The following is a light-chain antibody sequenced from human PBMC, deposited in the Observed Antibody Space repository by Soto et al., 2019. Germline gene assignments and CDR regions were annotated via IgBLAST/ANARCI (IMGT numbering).Light chain of an antibody. CDR3: QQLNSYSLT. CDR1: QGINNY. CDR2: DAS. Sequence: DIQLTQSPSFLSSSVGDRVTLTCRASQGINNYLAWYHQKPGKDPKLLIYDASTLQSGVPSRFSGSGSCTEFTLTISSLQPEDFATYYCQQLNSYSLTFGGGTKVEIK. V-gene: IGKV1-9*01. J-gene: IGKJ4*01.